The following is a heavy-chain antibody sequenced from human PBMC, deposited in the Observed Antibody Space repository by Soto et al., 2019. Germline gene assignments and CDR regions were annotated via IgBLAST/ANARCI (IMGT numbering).Heavy chain of an antibody. D-gene: IGHD3-3*01. CDR1: GFPFGSHA. J-gene: IGHJ4*02. V-gene: IGHV3-23*01. CDR2: VGGNGGTT. Sequence: EVQLLESGGGLVQPGGSLRLSCAASGFPFGSHAMSWVRQAPGKGLEWVSLVGGNGGTTNYADSVKGRFTISRDNSQKTLYLQMKSLRAEDTAIHYCAKWNAHTLFGVDTQFDYWGQGTLVTVSS. CDR3: AKWNAHTLFGVDTQFDY.